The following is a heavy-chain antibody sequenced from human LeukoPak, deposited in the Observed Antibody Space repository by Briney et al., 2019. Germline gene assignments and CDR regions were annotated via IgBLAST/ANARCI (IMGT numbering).Heavy chain of an antibody. CDR2: IYYSGST. V-gene: IGHV4-30-4*01. CDR3: ASLIQTNWFDP. CDR1: GGSISSGDYY. J-gene: IGHJ5*02. Sequence: PSQTLSLTCTVSGGSISSGDYYWSWIRQPPGKGLEWIGYIYYSGSTFYNPSLKSRATISGDTSNNQFSLKLRSVTAADTAVYYCASLIQTNWFDPWGQGTLVTVSS.